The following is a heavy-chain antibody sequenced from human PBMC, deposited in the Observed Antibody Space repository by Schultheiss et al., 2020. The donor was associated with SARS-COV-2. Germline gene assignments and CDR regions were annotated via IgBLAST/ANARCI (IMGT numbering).Heavy chain of an antibody. CDR1: GFTFSSYA. Sequence: GGSLRLSCAASGFTFSSYAMSWVRQAPGKGLEWVSAISGSGGSTYYADSVKGRFTISRDNSKNTLYLQMNSLRAEDTAVYYCARDFEGYSIVLEAISYYYYMDVWGKGTTVTVSS. J-gene: IGHJ6*03. CDR2: ISGSGGST. V-gene: IGHV3-23*01. CDR3: ARDFEGYSIVLEAISYYYYMDV. D-gene: IGHD2-15*01.